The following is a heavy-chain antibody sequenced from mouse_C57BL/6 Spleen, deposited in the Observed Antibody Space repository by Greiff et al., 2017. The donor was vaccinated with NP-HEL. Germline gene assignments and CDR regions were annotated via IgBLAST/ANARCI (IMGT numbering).Heavy chain of an antibody. CDR3: AREGGYDYDAMDY. Sequence: VQLQQSGPELVKPGASVKISCKASGYAFSSSWMNWVKQRPGKGLEWIGRIYPGDGDTNYNGKFKGKATLTADKSSSTAYMQLSSLTSEDSAVYFCAREGGYDYDAMDYWGQGTSVTVSS. CDR2: IYPGDGDT. J-gene: IGHJ4*01. CDR1: GYAFSSSW. V-gene: IGHV1-82*01. D-gene: IGHD2-2*01.